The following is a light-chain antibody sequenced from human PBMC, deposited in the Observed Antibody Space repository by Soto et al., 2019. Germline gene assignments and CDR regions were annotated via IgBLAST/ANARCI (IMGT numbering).Light chain of an antibody. CDR1: RRDVGSYHL. CDR2: EGS. J-gene: IGLJ1*01. CDR3: CSYAGSSTYV. V-gene: IGLV2-23*01. Sequence: QSALTQPASVSGAPGQSIAISCTGTRRDVGSYHLVSWYQQHPGKAPKVMIYEGSKRPSGVSDRFSCSKSGNTASLTISGLHADDEADYYVCSYAGSSTYVFGTGTKLTVL.